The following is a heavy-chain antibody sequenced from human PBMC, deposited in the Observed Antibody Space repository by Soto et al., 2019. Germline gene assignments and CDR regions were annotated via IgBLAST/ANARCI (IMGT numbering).Heavy chain of an antibody. J-gene: IGHJ4*02. CDR2: VVPMYDSV. CDR3: ASWRSYSGSYCFDY. CDR1: GGTFNTYT. Sequence: SVKVSCKASGGTFNTYTINWLRQAPGRGLEWVGQVVPMYDSVNYAETFQGRVTITVDKSTNTAYMELTSLRSQDTALYFCASWRSYSGSYCFDYWGQGTRVTVS. V-gene: IGHV1-69*06. D-gene: IGHD1-26*01.